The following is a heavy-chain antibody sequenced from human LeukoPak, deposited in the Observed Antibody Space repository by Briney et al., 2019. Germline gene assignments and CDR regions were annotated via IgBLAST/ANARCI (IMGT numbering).Heavy chain of an antibody. CDR2: ISRKGGST. J-gene: IGHJ3*02. CDR1: GFTFSSYA. D-gene: IGHD3-22*01. V-gene: IGHV3-64*01. CDR3: ARDYYDSSGYVEPVNAFDI. Sequence: GGSLRLSCAASGFTFSSYAMHWVRQAPGKGLEYVSGISRKGGSTYSANSVKGRFTISRDDSKNTLYLQMGSLRAEDMAVYYCARDYYDSSGYVEPVNAFDIWGQGTMVTVSS.